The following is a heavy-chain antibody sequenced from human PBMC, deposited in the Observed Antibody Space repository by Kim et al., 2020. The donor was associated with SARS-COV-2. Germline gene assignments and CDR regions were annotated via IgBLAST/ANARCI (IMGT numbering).Heavy chain of an antibody. CDR3: ARGKIWFGEPFDY. J-gene: IGHJ4*02. CDR2: INHSGST. CDR1: GGSFSGYY. Sequence: SETLSLTCAVYGGSFSGYYWSWIRQPPGKGLEWIGEINHSGSTNYNPSLKSRVTISVDTSKNQISLKLSSVTAADTAVYYCARGKIWFGEPFDYWGQGTLVTVSS. D-gene: IGHD3-10*01. V-gene: IGHV4-34*01.